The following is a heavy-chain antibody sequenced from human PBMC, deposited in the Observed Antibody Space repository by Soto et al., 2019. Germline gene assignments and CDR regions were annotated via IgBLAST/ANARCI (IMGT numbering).Heavy chain of an antibody. CDR2: IFHDGTA. Sequence: PSETLSLTCAVSGVSLTSGNWWTWVRQSPQRGLEYIGEIFHDGTANYYPSFERRVAMSVDTSRNQFSLKLTSVTAADTAVYFCARLGDDTRLNYMYFDGWGPGTLVTVSS. CDR3: ARLGDDTRLNYMYFDG. V-gene: IGHV4-4*02. D-gene: IGHD3-10*01. J-gene: IGHJ4*02. CDR1: GVSLTSGNW.